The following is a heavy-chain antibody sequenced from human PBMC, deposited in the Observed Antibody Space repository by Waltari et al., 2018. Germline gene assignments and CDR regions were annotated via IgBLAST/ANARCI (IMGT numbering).Heavy chain of an antibody. Sequence: EVQLVESGGGLVQPGGSLRLYCAASGFTLSSQALRWVRQATGGVRQAQGKGLEWVSALRFNGINTYYADSVKGRFTISRDNSKNTLYLQMNSLRAEDTAVYYCAKVNWNTNDQSWGQGTLVTVSS. CDR3: AKVNWNTNDQS. CDR2: LRFNGINT. J-gene: IGHJ5*02. V-gene: IGHV3-23*04. CDR1: GFTLSSQA. D-gene: IGHD1-20*01.